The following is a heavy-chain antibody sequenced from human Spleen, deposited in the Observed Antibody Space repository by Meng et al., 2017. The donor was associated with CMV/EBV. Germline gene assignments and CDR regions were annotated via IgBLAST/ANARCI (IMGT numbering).Heavy chain of an antibody. Sequence: VSRGSISGYYWSWIRQPPGKGLEWIGYIYYSGSTNYNPSLKTRVTISVDTSENHFSLKLSSVTAADTAVYYCARGGNATYYDNWFDPWGQGTLVTVSS. CDR3: ARGGNATYYDNWFDP. V-gene: IGHV4-59*01. J-gene: IGHJ5*02. CDR2: IYYSGST. D-gene: IGHD1-26*01. CDR1: RGSISGYY.